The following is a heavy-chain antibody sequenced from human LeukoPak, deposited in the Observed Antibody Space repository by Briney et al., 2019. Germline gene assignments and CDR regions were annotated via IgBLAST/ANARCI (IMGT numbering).Heavy chain of an antibody. CDR1: GYTFTDYY. CDR3: ARANFLYCSSTTCLFDY. Sequence: GASVKVSCKASGYTFTDYYMHWVRQAPGQGFERMGWINPNSGDTNYAQKFRGRVTMTRDTSISTAHMELSRLRSDDTAVYYCARANFLYCSSTTCLFDYWGQGTLVIVSS. J-gene: IGHJ4*02. CDR2: INPNSGDT. V-gene: IGHV1-2*02. D-gene: IGHD2-2*01.